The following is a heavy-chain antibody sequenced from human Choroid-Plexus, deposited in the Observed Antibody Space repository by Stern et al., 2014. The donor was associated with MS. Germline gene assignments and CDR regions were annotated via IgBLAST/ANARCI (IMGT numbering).Heavy chain of an antibody. V-gene: IGHV1-18*01. D-gene: IGHD4-17*01. J-gene: IGHJ4*02. CDR3: ARQGLDYGDTFYFDY. Sequence: QVQLVESGAEVRKPGASVKVSCKASGYTFSGYAISWVRQAPGQGLEWMGWISTYNGNTAYAQKLQGSVTMTTDTSSNTAYMELRSLSSDDTAVYYCARQGLDYGDTFYFDYWGQGTLVTVSS. CDR1: GYTFSGYA. CDR2: ISTYNGNT.